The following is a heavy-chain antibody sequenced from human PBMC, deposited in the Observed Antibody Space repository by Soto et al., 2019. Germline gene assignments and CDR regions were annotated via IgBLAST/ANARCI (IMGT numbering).Heavy chain of an antibody. CDR1: GCTFSSYA. D-gene: IGHD6-6*01. V-gene: IGHV1-69*13. J-gene: IGHJ4*02. Sequence: ASVKVSCKASGCTFSSYAISWVRQAPGQGLEWMGGIIPIFGTANYAQKFQGRVTITADESTSTAYMELSSLRSEDTAVYYCATSYSSSSGLFDYWGQGTLVTVSS. CDR2: IIPIFGTA. CDR3: ATSYSSSSGLFDY.